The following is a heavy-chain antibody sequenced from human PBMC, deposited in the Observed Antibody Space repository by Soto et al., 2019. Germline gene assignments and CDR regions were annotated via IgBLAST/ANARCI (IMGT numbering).Heavy chain of an antibody. Sequence: PGGSLRLSCAASGFTFRSHRIHWVRQAPGKGLEWVSRIDTDGGGTSYADYVKGRFTISTDNAENTVYLKMNGLRVEDTAVYYCATVFDVWGQGTLVTVSS. CDR1: GFTFRSHR. J-gene: IGHJ4*02. CDR3: ATVFDV. D-gene: IGHD4-17*01. V-gene: IGHV3-74*01. CDR2: IDTDGGGT.